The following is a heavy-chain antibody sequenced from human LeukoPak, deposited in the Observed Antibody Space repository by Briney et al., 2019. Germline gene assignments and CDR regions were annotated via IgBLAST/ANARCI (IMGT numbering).Heavy chain of an antibody. J-gene: IGHJ3*02. D-gene: IGHD2-15*01. V-gene: IGHV4-34*01. CDR1: GGSFSGYY. CDR3: ARIRVYCSGGSCYEDAFDI. CDR2: INHSGST. Sequence: SETLSLTCAVYGGSFSGYYWSWIRRPPGKGREWIGEINHSGSTNYNPSLKSRVTISVDTSKNQFSLKLSSVTPEDTAVYYCARIRVYCSGGSCYEDAFDIWGQGTMVTVSS.